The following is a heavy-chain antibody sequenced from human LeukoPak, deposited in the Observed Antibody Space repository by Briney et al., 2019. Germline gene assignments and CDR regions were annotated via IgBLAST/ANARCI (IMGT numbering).Heavy chain of an antibody. CDR1: GYTFTSYY. CDR2: INPSGGST. CDR3: ARGPSTILFDY. J-gene: IGHJ4*02. V-gene: IGHV1-46*01. D-gene: IGHD3-3*01. Sequence: ASVKVSCKTSGYTFTSYYMHWVRQAPGQGLEWMGIINPSGGSTSYAQKFQGRVTMTRHTSTSTVYMELGSLRSEDTAVYYCARGPSTILFDYWGQGTLVTVSS.